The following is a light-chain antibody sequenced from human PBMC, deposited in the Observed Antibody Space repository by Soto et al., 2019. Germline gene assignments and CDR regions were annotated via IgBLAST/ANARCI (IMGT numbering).Light chain of an antibody. Sequence: DIQMTQSPSSLSASVGDRVTITCQASQDISKFLHWYQQKPGNSPKLLIYDASNLETGVPSRFSGSGSGTDFTFTISSLQPEDFATYYCQQYDNLPLTFGGGTKVEIK. V-gene: IGKV1-33*01. J-gene: IGKJ4*01. CDR3: QQYDNLPLT. CDR2: DAS. CDR1: QDISKF.